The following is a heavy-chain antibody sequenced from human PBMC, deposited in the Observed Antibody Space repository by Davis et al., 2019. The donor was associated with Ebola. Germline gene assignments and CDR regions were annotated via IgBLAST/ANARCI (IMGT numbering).Heavy chain of an antibody. CDR2: INHSGST. V-gene: IGHV4-34*01. CDR1: GGSFSSYY. Sequence: PSETLSLTCAVYGGSFSSYYWSWIRQPPGKGLEWIGEINHSGSTNYNPSLKSRVTISVDTSKNQFSLKLSSVTAADTAVYYCARHAGYSYFDYRGQGTLVTVSS. CDR3: ARHAGYSYFDY. D-gene: IGHD5-18*01. J-gene: IGHJ4*02.